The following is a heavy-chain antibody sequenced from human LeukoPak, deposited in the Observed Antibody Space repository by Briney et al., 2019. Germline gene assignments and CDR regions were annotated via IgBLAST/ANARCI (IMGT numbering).Heavy chain of an antibody. V-gene: IGHV4-39*01. CDR2: IYYSGST. Sequence: SETLSLTCTVSGGSLSSSSYYWGWVRQPPGKGLEWIGNIYYSGSTYSNPSLKSRLTISLDTSQRQFSLRLSSVTAADTALYYCTRGSYDVLTGYSTLGEYWGPGTLVTVSP. J-gene: IGHJ4*02. CDR3: TRGSYDVLTGYSTLGEY. D-gene: IGHD3-9*01. CDR1: GGSLSSSSYY.